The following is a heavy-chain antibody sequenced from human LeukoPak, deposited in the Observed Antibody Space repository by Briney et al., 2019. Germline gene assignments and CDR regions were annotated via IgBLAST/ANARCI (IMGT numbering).Heavy chain of an antibody. Sequence: SETLSLTCTVSGGSISSYYWSWIRQPPGKGLEWIGYIYYSGSTNYNPSLKSRVTISVDTSKNQFSLKLSSVTAADTAVYYCARAQVRYFDYTLWLDPWGQGTLVTVSS. CDR2: IYYSGST. CDR3: ARAQVRYFDYTLWLDP. D-gene: IGHD3-9*01. CDR1: GGSISSYY. V-gene: IGHV4-59*01. J-gene: IGHJ5*02.